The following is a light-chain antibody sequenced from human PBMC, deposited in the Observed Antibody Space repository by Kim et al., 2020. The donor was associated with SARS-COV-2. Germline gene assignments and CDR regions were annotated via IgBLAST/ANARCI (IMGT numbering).Light chain of an antibody. J-gene: IGLJ3*02. V-gene: IGLV2-14*03. CDR1: SSDIGGYNY. CDR2: DVN. Sequence: QAVVTQPASVSGSPGQSITISCTGTSSDIGGYNYVSWYQHHPGKAPKLMIYDVNKRPSGVSYRFSGSKSGNTAFLTIFGLQAEDEADYYCSSYTSTSTPPFGGGTQLTVL. CDR3: SSYTSTSTPP.